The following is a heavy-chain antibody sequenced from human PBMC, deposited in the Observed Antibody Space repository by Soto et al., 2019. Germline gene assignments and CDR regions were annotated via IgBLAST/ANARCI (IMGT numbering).Heavy chain of an antibody. V-gene: IGHV4-59*01. CDR2: IYYSGST. J-gene: IGHJ4*02. CDR3: ARRYGTTFDY. CDR1: GGSISIYY. D-gene: IGHD1-7*01. Sequence: SETLSLTCTVSGGSISIYYWSWIRQPPGKGLEWIGYIYYSGSTNYNPSLKSRVTISVDTSKNQFSLKLSSVTAADTAVYYCARRYGTTFDYWGQGTLVTVS.